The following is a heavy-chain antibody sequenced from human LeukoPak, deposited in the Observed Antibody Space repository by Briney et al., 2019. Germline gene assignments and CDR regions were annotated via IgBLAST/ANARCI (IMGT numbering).Heavy chain of an antibody. CDR1: GFTFSSYS. Sequence: GGSLRLSCAASGFTFSSYSMNWVRQAPGKGLEWVSVIYSGGSTYYADSVKGRFTISRDNSKNTLYLQMNSLRAEDTAVYYCARDPLHYYDSSGYYYEDNWFDPWGQGTLVTVSS. V-gene: IGHV3-66*01. CDR3: ARDPLHYYDSSGYYYEDNWFDP. CDR2: IYSGGST. J-gene: IGHJ5*02. D-gene: IGHD3-22*01.